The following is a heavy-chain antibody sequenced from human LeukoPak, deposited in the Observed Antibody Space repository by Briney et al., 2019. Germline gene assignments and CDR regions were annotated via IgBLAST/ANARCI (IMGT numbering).Heavy chain of an antibody. CDR1: GFTFSSYW. V-gene: IGHV3-7*01. J-gene: IGHJ4*02. CDR2: IKADGSEK. D-gene: IGHD3-10*01. CDR3: ARDRPPGTLEDY. Sequence: PGGSLRLSCAASGFTFSSYWMSWVRQAPGKGLEWVANIKADGSEKYYVDSVEGRFTISRDNAKNSLYLQMNSLRAEDTAVYYCARDRPPGTLEDYWGQGTLVTVSS.